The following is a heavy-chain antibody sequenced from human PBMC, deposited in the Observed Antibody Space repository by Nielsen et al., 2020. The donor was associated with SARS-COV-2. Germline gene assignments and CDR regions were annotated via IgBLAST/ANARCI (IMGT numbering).Heavy chain of an antibody. V-gene: IGHV4-59*12. CDR2: IHSIGST. J-gene: IGHJ4*02. D-gene: IGHD6-19*01. CDR1: GASIRSYY. CDR3: ATVGSGWYKFFDY. Sequence: SETLSLTCTVSGASIRSYYWSWLRQPPGKGLAWIGSIHSIGSTNYNPSLKSRVTISADTSKNQFSLRLTSVSAADAAVYYCATVGSGWYKFFDYWGQGALVTVSS.